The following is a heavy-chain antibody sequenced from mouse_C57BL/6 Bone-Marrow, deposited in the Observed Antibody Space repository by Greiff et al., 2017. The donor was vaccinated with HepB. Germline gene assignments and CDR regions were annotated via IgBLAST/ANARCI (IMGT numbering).Heavy chain of an antibody. V-gene: IGHV5-12*01. CDR2: ISNGGGST. Sequence: DVKLVESGGGLVQPGGSLKLSCAASGFTFSDYYMYWVRQTPEKRLEWVAYISNGGGSTYYPDTVKGRFTISRDNAKNTLYLQMSRLKSEDTAMYYCARHDGSTSGFAYWGQGTLVTVSA. D-gene: IGHD1-1*01. CDR3: ARHDGSTSGFAY. J-gene: IGHJ3*01. CDR1: GFTFSDYY.